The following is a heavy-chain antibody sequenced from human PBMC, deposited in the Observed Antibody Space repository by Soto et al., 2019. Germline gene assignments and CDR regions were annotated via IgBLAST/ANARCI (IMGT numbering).Heavy chain of an antibody. D-gene: IGHD6-13*01. CDR3: AREGSSSWYGNWFDP. Sequence: GGSLRLSCAASGFTFSDYYMSWIRQAPGKGLEWVSYISSSGSTIYYADSVKGRFTISRDNAKNSLYLQMNSLGAEDTAVYYCAREGSSSWYGNWFDPWGQGTLVTVSS. V-gene: IGHV3-11*01. J-gene: IGHJ5*02. CDR1: GFTFSDYY. CDR2: ISSSGSTI.